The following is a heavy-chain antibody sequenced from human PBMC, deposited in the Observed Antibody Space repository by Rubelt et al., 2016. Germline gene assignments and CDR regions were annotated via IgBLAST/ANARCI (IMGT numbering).Heavy chain of an antibody. CDR1: GFTFSSYG. D-gene: IGHD6-6*01. J-gene: IGHJ4*02. V-gene: IGHV3-33*01. CDR3: TRPPLSSSPRDY. CDR2: IWYDGSNK. Sequence: GGGVVQPGRSLRLSCAASGFTFSSYGMHWVRQAPGKGLEWVAVIWYDGSNKYYADSVKGRFTISRDNSKNTLYLQMNSLRAEDTAVYYCTRPPLSSSPRDYWGQGTLVTVSS.